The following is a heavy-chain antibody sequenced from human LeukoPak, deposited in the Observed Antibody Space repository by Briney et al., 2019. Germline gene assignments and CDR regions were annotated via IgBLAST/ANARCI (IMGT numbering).Heavy chain of an antibody. CDR3: ARQHKYGGNALDP. CDR2: INHSGST. Sequence: PSETLSLTCAVYGGSFSGYYWSWIRQPPGKGLEWIGEINHSGSTNYNPSLKSRVTISVDTSKNQFSLKLSSVTAADTAVYYCARQHKYGGNALDPWGQGTLVTVSS. D-gene: IGHD4-23*01. J-gene: IGHJ5*02. V-gene: IGHV4-34*01. CDR1: GGSFSGYY.